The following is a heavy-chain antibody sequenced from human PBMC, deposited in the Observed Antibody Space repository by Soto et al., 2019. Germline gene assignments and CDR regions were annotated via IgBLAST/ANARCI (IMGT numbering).Heavy chain of an antibody. Sequence: GGSLRLSCAGSGSTFTDFTMTWVRQAPGKGLAWVAESSGDDVSTYKTGSVKSRFTISRDNSQPTLYLQMNSMRAEDTAVYYCARRPDAFDIWGRGTMVTVSS. CDR3: ARRPDAFDI. CDR1: GSTFTDFT. J-gene: IGHJ3*02. V-gene: IGHV3-23*01. CDR2: SSGDDVST.